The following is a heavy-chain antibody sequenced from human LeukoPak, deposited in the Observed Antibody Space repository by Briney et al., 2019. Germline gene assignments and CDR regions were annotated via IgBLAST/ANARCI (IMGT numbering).Heavy chain of an antibody. J-gene: IGHJ4*02. V-gene: IGHV4-39*01. CDR1: GGSISSSSYY. CDR2: IYYSGST. Sequence: SETLSLTCTVSGGSISSSSYYWGWIRQPPGKGLEWIGSIYYSGSTYYNPSLKSRVTISVDTSKNQFSLKLSSVTAADTAVYYCARHEDGGSGWEYYFDYWGQGTLVTVSS. CDR3: ARHEDGGSGWEYYFDY. D-gene: IGHD6-19*01.